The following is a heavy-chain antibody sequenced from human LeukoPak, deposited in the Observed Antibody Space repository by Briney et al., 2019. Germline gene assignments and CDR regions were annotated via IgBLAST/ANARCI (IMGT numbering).Heavy chain of an antibody. D-gene: IGHD5-12*01. V-gene: IGHV3-21*01. Sequence: GGSLRLSCAASGFTFSSYSMNWVRQAPGKGLEWVSSISSSSSYIYYADSVKGRFTISRDNAKNSLYLQMNSLRAEDTAVYYCARSMTYSGYGTEYYLDYWGQGTLVTVSS. CDR3: ARSMTYSGYGTEYYLDY. CDR1: GFTFSSYS. J-gene: IGHJ4*02. CDR2: ISSSSSYI.